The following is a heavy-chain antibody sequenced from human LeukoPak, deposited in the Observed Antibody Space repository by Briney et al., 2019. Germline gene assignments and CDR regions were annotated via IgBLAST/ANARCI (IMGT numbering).Heavy chain of an antibody. V-gene: IGHV3-7*02. CDR3: ARGLDSVTWGPFDI. D-gene: IGHD2-2*03. Sequence: TGGSLRLSCAASGFTFSRFWMSWVRQAPGKGLEWVANIKQDGSEKYYVDSVKGRFTISRDNAKNSLYLQMNSLRAVDTAVFYCARGLDSVTWGPFDIWGQGTVVTVSS. J-gene: IGHJ3*02. CDR1: GFTFSRFW. CDR2: IKQDGSEK.